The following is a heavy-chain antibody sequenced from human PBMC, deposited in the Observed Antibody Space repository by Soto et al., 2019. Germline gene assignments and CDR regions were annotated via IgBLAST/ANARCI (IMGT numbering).Heavy chain of an antibody. D-gene: IGHD3-22*01. Sequence: GESLKISCKGSGYSFTSYWIGWVRQMPGKGLEWMGIIYPGDSDTRYSPSFQGQVTISADKSISTAYLQWSSLKASDTAMYYCARHLASSGYYGWSYYHYGMDVWGQGTTVTVSS. CDR1: GYSFTSYW. J-gene: IGHJ6*02. CDR3: ARHLASSGYYGWSYYHYGMDV. V-gene: IGHV5-51*01. CDR2: IYPGDSDT.